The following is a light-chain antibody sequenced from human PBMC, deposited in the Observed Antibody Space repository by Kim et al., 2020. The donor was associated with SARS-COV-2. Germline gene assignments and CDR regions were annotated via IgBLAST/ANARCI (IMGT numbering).Light chain of an antibody. V-gene: IGLV3-1*01. CDR2: NDS. CDR3: QSWDTRTAINTAV. Sequence: GQRASITCSGDKLGNGCVSGYQQRPGQAPVLVLYNDSKRHSATPERFSASGSENGATLTMSGTQAVAEDEYYCQSWDTRTAINTAVFGGGTKLTVL. CDR1: KLGNGC. J-gene: IGLJ2*01.